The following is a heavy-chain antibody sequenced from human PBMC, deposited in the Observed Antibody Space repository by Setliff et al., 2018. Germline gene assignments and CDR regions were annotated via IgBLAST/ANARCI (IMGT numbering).Heavy chain of an antibody. CDR1: GYSISSGSY. Sequence: SETLSLTCTVSGYSISSGSYWSWIRQPPGKGLEWIGEINHSGSTDSNPSLKSRVTISVDTSKNQFSLKLTSVTAADTAVYYCASGYCSGTSCYDYWGQGTLVTVSS. J-gene: IGHJ4*02. CDR3: ASGYCSGTSCYDY. CDR2: INHSGST. D-gene: IGHD2-2*03. V-gene: IGHV4-38-2*02.